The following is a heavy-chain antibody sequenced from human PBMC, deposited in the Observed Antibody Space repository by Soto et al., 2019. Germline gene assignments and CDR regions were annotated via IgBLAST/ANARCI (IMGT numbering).Heavy chain of an antibody. J-gene: IGHJ5*02. V-gene: IGHV4-39*01. D-gene: IGHD3-3*01. Sequence: PSETLSLTCTVSGGSISSSSYYWGWIRQPPGKGLEWIGGIYYSGSTYYNPSLKSRVTISVDTSKNQFSLKLSSVTAADTAVYYCARLSYYDFWSGYYAPPSWFDPWGQGTLVTVSS. CDR2: IYYSGST. CDR3: ARLSYYDFWSGYYAPPSWFDP. CDR1: GGSISSSSYY.